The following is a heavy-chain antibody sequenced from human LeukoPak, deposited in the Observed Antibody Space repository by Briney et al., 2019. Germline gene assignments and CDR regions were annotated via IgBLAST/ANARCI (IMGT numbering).Heavy chain of an antibody. J-gene: IGHJ4*02. CDR2: ISGSGGST. D-gene: IGHD2-21*02. CDR1: GFTFSSYA. Sequence: QPGGSLRLSCTASGFTFSSYAMSWVRQAPGKGLEWVSAISGSGGSTHYADSVKGRFTISRDNSKNTLYPQMNSLRAEDTAVYYCAAPGVVVTAIFDYWGQGTLVTVSS. V-gene: IGHV3-23*01. CDR3: AAPGVVVTAIFDY.